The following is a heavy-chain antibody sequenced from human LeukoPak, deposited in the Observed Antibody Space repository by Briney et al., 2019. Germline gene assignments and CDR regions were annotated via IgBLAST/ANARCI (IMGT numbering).Heavy chain of an antibody. D-gene: IGHD3-3*01. J-gene: IGHJ3*02. CDR1: GGSISSGDYY. CDR3: ARDYLTYYDFWSGAPSWAFDI. V-gene: IGHV4-30-4*08. Sequence: SQTLSLTCTVSGGSISSGDYYWSWIRQPPGKGLEWIGYIYYSGSTYYNPSLKSRVTISVDTSKNQFSLKPSSVTAADTAVYYCARDYLTYYDFWSGAPSWAFDIWGQGTMVTVSS. CDR2: IYYSGST.